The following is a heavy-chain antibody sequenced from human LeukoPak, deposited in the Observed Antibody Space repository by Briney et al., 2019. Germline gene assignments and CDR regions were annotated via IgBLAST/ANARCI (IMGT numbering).Heavy chain of an antibody. CDR2: IKEDGSEK. D-gene: IGHD1-26*01. Sequence: GGSLRLSCVVSGFTITGSWVSWVRQAPGKGLEWVANIKEDGSEKNYVDSVKGRFTISRDNSKNTLYLQMNSLRAEDTAVYYCAKDKGWEPQYYFDYWGQGTLVTVSS. V-gene: IGHV3-7*03. CDR1: GFTITGSW. CDR3: AKDKGWEPQYYFDY. J-gene: IGHJ4*02.